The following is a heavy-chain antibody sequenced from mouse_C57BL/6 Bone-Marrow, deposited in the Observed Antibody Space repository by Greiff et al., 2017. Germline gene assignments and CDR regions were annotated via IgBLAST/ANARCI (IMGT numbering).Heavy chain of an antibody. CDR3: ARHGLYAMDY. D-gene: IGHD1-2*01. Sequence: EVNVVESGGGLVKPGGSLKLSCAASGFTFSSYAMSWVRQTPEKRLEWVATISDGGSYTYYPDNVKGRFTISRDNAKNNLYLQMSHLKSEDTAMYYCARHGLYAMDYWGQGTSVTVSS. CDR1: GFTFSSYA. CDR2: ISDGGSYT. V-gene: IGHV5-4*03. J-gene: IGHJ4*01.